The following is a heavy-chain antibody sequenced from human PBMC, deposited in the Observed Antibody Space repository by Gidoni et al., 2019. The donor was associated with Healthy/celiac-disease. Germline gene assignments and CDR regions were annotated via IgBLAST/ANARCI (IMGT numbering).Heavy chain of an antibody. D-gene: IGHD2-21*02. CDR1: GYTFTSYD. J-gene: IGHJ4*02. CDR3: ARGGWGVVTAFDY. CDR2: ISAGNGNK. Sequence: QVQLVQSGAEVKKPGASVKVSCKASGYTFTSYDMHLVRQAPGQRLEWWGWISAGNGNKKYSQMSRGRLPITRNASASTAYMEMSSLRSEDTAVYYCARGGWGVVTAFDYWGQGTLVTVSS. V-gene: IGHV1-3*01.